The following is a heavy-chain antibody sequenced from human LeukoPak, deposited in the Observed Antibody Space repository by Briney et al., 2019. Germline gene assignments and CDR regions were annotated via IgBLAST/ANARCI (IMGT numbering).Heavy chain of an antibody. D-gene: IGHD3-22*01. CDR1: GGSISSSSYY. CDR2: IYYSGST. CDR3: ARQLYYDSSGYYYYFDY. Sequence: PSETLSLTCTVSGGSISSSSYYWGWIRQPPGKGLGWIGSIYYSGSTYYNPSLKSRVTISVDTSKNQFSLKLSSVTAADTAVYYCARQLYYDSSGYYYYFDYWGQGTLVTVSS. J-gene: IGHJ4*02. V-gene: IGHV4-39*01.